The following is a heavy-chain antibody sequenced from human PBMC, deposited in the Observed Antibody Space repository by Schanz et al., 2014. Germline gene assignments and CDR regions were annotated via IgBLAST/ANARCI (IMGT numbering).Heavy chain of an antibody. CDR3: ARENLNWEAFDI. J-gene: IGHJ3*02. V-gene: IGHV3-30*04. D-gene: IGHD7-27*01. CDR1: GFVFRGYV. CDR2: ISTDGTNT. Sequence: VQLVESGGGLAQPGGSLRLSCAASGFVFRGYVMHWVRQAPGKGLEKVALISTDGTNTYYADSVKGRFTISRDNAKNSLYLEMTSLRGEDTAVYYCARENLNWEAFDIWGQGTVVTVSS.